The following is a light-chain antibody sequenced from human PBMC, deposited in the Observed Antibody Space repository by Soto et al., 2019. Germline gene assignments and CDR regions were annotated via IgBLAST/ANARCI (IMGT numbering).Light chain of an antibody. Sequence: TLMTQSPLSLPVTPGEAASISCRSSQSLLHKNGNNYFNWYLQKPGQSPQLLIYLVSDRASGVPGRFSGSGSGTDFRLNISRVEAEDAGVYYCMHDLQTPLTFGGGTKVDIK. CDR1: QSLLHKNGNNY. V-gene: IGKV2-28*01. CDR3: MHDLQTPLT. J-gene: IGKJ4*01. CDR2: LVS.